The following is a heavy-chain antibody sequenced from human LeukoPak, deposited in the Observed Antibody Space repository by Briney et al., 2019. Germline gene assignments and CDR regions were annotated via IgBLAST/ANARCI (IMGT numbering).Heavy chain of an antibody. J-gene: IGHJ4*02. V-gene: IGHV1-46*01. CDR3: ARDRYSSSCENYYFEY. CDR2: INPSVGST. Sequence: GASVKVSCKASGYTFTRYYMHWVRQAPGQGLEWMGIINPSVGSTSYAQKFEGRVTMTRDTSTSTVYMELSSLRSEDTAVYYCARDRYSSSCENYYFEYWGQGTLVTVSS. CDR1: GYTFTRYY. D-gene: IGHD6-6*01.